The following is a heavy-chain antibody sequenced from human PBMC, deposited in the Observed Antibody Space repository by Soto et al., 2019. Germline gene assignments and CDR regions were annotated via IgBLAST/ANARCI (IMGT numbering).Heavy chain of an antibody. J-gene: IGHJ5*02. CDR2: MNPNSGNT. CDR3: AREHIVVVTARGFDP. CDR1: GYTFTSYD. D-gene: IGHD2-21*02. Sequence: ASVKVSCKASGYTFTSYDINWVRQATGQGLEWMGWMNPNSGNTGYAQKFQGRVTMTRNTSISTAYMELSRLRSEDTAVYYCAREHIVVVTARGFDPWGQGTLVTVSS. V-gene: IGHV1-8*01.